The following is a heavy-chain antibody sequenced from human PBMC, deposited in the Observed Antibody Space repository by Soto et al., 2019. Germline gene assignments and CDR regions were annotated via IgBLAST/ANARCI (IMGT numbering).Heavy chain of an antibody. J-gene: IGHJ4*02. CDR1: GFTFSSYA. Sequence: EVQLVESGGGLVQPGGSLRLSCAASGFTFSSYAMHWVRQAPGKGLECVSAINSNGGSTYYANSVKGRFTISRDNSKNTLYLQMGSLRAEGMAVYYCARLGTTYYFDYRGQGTLVTVSS. D-gene: IGHD4-17*01. CDR3: ARLGTTYYFDY. CDR2: INSNGGST. V-gene: IGHV3-64*01.